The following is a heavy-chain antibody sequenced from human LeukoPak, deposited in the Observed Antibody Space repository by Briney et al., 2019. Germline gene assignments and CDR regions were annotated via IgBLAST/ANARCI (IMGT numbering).Heavy chain of an antibody. D-gene: IGHD2-21*01. CDR2: IYHSVSA. Sequence: SETLSLTCTVSGGSISTYYWTWIRQPPGKGLEWIGSIYHSVSANYNPSLKSRVTISVDTSQNQCSLRLSSVTAADTAVYYCARGGDPHCGMDVWGQGTTVTVSS. CDR3: ARGGDPHCGMDV. CDR1: GGSISTYY. J-gene: IGHJ6*02. V-gene: IGHV4-59*01.